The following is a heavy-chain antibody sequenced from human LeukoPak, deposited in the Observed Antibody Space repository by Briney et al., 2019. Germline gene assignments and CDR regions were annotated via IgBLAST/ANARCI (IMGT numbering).Heavy chain of an antibody. V-gene: IGHV3-49*04. CDR3: TRGRSYFDY. J-gene: IGHJ4*02. CDR1: GCXFGEYA. Sequence: SLTLSCTGSGCXFGEYAITWVRQAPGKGLEWVTFIRSKAYGGTTEYAASVKGRFTISRDDSKSIAYLQMNSLKTEDRAVYYCTRGRSYFDYWGQGTLVTVSS. CDR2: IRSKAYGGTT.